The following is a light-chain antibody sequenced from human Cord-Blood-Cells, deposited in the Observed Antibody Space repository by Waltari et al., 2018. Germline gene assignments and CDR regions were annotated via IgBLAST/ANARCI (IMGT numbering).Light chain of an antibody. CDR2: AAS. CDR3: QQSYSTPDS. J-gene: IGKJ2*03. CDR1: QSISSY. V-gene: IGKV1-39*01. Sequence: DIQMTQSPSSLSASVGYRVTITCRASQSISSYLNWYQQKPGKAPKLRIYAASSLQSGVASRFSVSGSGTEFTLTISSLQPEDCATYYCQQSYSTPDSFGQGTKLEIK.